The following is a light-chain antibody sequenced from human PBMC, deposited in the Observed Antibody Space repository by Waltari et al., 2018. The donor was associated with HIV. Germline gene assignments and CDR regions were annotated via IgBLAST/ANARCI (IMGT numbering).Light chain of an antibody. Sequence: QSALTQSPSVSGAPGQRVTIPCPGSSSHIGAGYVVHWYQKLPGTPPKLLIYGNSNRPSGVPDRFSGSKSGTSASLAITGLQAEDEADYYCQSYDSTGVFGGGTKLTVL. J-gene: IGLJ3*02. CDR2: GNS. CDR1: SSHIGAGYV. CDR3: QSYDSTGV. V-gene: IGLV1-40*01.